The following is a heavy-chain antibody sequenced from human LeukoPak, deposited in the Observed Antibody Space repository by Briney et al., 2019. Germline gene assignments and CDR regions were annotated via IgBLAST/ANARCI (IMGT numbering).Heavy chain of an antibody. Sequence: SETLSLTCTVSGGSISSTTYYWAWIRQPPGKGLEWIGSIYKTGSTNYSPSLKSRVFISVDTSNNQFSLNLSSVTAADTAMYYCVKSGGYGLIDYWGQGTLVTVSS. J-gene: IGHJ4*02. V-gene: IGHV4-39*01. CDR2: IYKTGST. CDR3: VKSGGYGLIDY. CDR1: GGSISSTTYY. D-gene: IGHD1-26*01.